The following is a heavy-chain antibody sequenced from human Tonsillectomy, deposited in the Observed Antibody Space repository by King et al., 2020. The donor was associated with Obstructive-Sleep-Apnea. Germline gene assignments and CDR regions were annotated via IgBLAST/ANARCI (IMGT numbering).Heavy chain of an antibody. CDR3: AGGDFDWLSFDY. V-gene: IGHV4-59*01. D-gene: IGHD3-9*01. CDR2: IYYSGST. J-gene: IGHJ4*02. Sequence: VQLQESGPGLVKPSETLSLTCTVSGGSISSYYWSWIRQPPGKGLEWIGYIYYSGSTNSNPSLKSRVTISVDTSKNQFSLKLSSVTAADTAVYYCAGGDFDWLSFDYWGQGILVTVSS. CDR1: GGSISSYY.